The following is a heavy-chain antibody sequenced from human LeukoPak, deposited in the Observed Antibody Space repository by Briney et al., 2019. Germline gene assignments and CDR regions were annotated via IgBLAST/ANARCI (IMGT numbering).Heavy chain of an antibody. CDR3: ASNKEWELLKAADAFDI. CDR2: ISTTSSSI. Sequence: PGGSLRLSCAASGFIFSSYSMSWVRQAPGKGLEWISYISTTSSSIYYADSVKGRFTISRDNAKNSLYLQMNSLRAEDTAVYYCASNKEWELLKAADAFDIWGQGTMVTVSS. J-gene: IGHJ3*02. CDR1: GFIFSSYS. D-gene: IGHD1-26*01. V-gene: IGHV3-48*04.